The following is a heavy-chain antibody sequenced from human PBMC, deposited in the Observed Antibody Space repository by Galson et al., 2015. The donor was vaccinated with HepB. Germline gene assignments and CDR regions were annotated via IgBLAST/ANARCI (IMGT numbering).Heavy chain of an antibody. J-gene: IGHJ6*03. CDR3: AKAVLGGVGVVLNYVDV. V-gene: IGHV3-9*01. CDR1: GFTFDDYA. D-gene: IGHD3-3*01. CDR2: ISWNSGSI. Sequence: SLRLSCAASGFTFDDYAMHWVRQAPGKGLEWVSGISWNSGSIGYADSVKGRFTISRDNAKNSLYLQMNSLRAEDTALYYCAKAVLGGVGVVLNYVDVWGKGTTVTVSS.